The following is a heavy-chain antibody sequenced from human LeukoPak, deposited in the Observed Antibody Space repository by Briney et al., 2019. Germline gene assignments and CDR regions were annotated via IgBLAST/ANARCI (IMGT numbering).Heavy chain of an antibody. CDR3: ATPGPDYYDSSGPTYYYGMGV. D-gene: IGHD3-22*01. J-gene: IGHJ6*02. CDR2: IYSGGST. Sequence: GGSLRLSCAASGFTVSSNYMRWVRQAPGKGLEWVSVIYSGGSTYYADSGKGRFTISRHNSKHTLYLQMNSLRAEDTAVYYCATPGPDYYDSSGPTYYYGMGVWGQGTTVTVSS. V-gene: IGHV3-53*04. CDR1: GFTVSSNY.